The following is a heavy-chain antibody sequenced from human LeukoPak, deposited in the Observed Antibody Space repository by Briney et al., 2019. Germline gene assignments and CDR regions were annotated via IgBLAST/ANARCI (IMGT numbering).Heavy chain of an antibody. CDR1: GYIFTDSY. D-gene: IGHD2-21*02. CDR3: ATAYCGGDCYFSYYYYGMDV. V-gene: IGHV1-69*13. CDR2: IIPIFGTA. J-gene: IGHJ6*02. Sequence: SVKVSCKTSGYIFTDSYMHWVRQAPGQGLEWMGGIIPIFGTANYAQKFQGRVTITADESTSTAYMELSSLRSEDTAVYYCATAYCGGDCYFSYYYYGMDVWGQGTTATVSS.